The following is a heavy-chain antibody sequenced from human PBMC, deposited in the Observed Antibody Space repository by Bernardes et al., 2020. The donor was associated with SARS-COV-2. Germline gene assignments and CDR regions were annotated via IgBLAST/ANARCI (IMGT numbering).Heavy chain of an antibody. CDR2: VSDDGTNK. CDR1: AFTFSDYV. CDR3: ARGGFGEVLAPFDY. D-gene: IGHD3-10*01. J-gene: IGHJ4*02. V-gene: IGHV3-30*03. Sequence: GGSLRLSCGASAFTFSDYVIHWVRQAPGKGLACVALVSDDGTNKYYADSVKGRFTISRDNSKSTLYLQMNSLRPEDTAVYYCARGGFGEVLAPFDYWGQGTLVTVSS.